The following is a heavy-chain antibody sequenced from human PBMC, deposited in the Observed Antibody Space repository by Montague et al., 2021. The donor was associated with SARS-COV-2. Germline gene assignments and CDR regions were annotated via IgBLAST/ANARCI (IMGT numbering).Heavy chain of an antibody. Sequence: SETLSLTCAVYGGSFSDYKWTWIRQSPGKGLEWLGQISHSGSANYNPSLKSRVTISVDTAKKQFSLKLTSVNAADTAVYFCARGAPGYWGQGTLVTVSS. J-gene: IGHJ4*02. V-gene: IGHV4-34*01. CDR1: GGSFSDYK. CDR3: ARGAPGY. CDR2: ISHSGSA.